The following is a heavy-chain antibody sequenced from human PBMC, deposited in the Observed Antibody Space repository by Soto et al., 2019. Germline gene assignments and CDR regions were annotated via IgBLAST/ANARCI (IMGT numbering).Heavy chain of an antibody. J-gene: IGHJ4*02. CDR3: ARETNPYGDYGVTEYYFDY. CDR2: ISNSSSYT. Sequence: VGSLRLSCAASGFTFSDYYMSWIRQAPGKGLEWVSYISNSSSYTNYADSVKGRFTISRDNAKNSLYLQMNSLRAEDTAVYYCARETNPYGDYGVTEYYFDYWGQGTLVTVSS. D-gene: IGHD4-17*01. V-gene: IGHV3-11*06. CDR1: GFTFSDYY.